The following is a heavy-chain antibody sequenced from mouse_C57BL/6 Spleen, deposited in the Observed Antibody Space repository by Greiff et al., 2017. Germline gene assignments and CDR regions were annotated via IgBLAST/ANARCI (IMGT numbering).Heavy chain of an antibody. CDR3: ARECAYYSNPFAY. CDR2: IHPNSGST. CDR1: GYTFTSYW. V-gene: IGHV1-64*01. Sequence: QVQLQQPGAELVKPGASVKLSCKASGYTFTSYWMHWVKQRPGQGLEWIGMIHPNSGSTNYNEKFKSKATLTVDKSSSTAYMQLSSLTSEDSAVYYCARECAYYSNPFAYWGQGTLVTVSA. J-gene: IGHJ3*01. D-gene: IGHD2-5*01.